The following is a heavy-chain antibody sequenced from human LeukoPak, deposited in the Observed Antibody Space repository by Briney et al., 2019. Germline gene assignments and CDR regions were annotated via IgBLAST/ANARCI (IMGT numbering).Heavy chain of an antibody. CDR2: VNPTAGSR. CDR3: ARDLTN. V-gene: IGHV1-46*03. CDR1: GHAFTDYY. J-gene: IGHJ4*02. Sequence: GASVKVSCRASGHAFTDYYLQWVREAPGQGLQWMGMVNPTAGSRAYAQDFQDRVTMTRDRSTSTVYMELYSLRSEDTAMYYCARDLTNWGQGTLVTVSS.